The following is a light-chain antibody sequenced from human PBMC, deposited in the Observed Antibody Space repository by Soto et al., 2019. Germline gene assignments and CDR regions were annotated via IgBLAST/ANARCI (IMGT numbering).Light chain of an antibody. CDR1: SSDVGGYNY. CDR2: EVS. J-gene: IGLJ1*01. CDR3: NSYTSKSTGV. Sequence: QSALTQPASVSGSPGQSFTISCTGTSSDVGGYNYVSWYQQHPGKAPKLIIYEVSNRPSGVSNRFSGSKSGNTASLTISGLQAEDEADYYCNSYTSKSTGVFGTGTKVTVL. V-gene: IGLV2-14*01.